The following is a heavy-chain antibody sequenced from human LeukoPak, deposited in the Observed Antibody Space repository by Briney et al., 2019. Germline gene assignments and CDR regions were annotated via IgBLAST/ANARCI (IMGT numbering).Heavy chain of an antibody. CDR3: ARDRSSLGYCSGGSCYIGWFDP. J-gene: IGHJ5*02. CDR2: IYTSGST. D-gene: IGHD2-15*01. CDR1: GGSISSYY. V-gene: IGHV4-4*07. Sequence: PSETLSLTCTVSGGSISSYYWSCIRQPAGKGLEWIGRIYTSGSTNYNPSLKSRVTMSVDTSKNQFSLKLSSVTAADTAVYYCARDRSSLGYCSGGSCYIGWFDPWGQGTLVTVSS.